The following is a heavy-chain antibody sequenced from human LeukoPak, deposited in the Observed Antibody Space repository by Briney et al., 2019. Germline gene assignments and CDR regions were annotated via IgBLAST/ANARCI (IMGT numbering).Heavy chain of an antibody. CDR2: IYYGGNT. CDR3: ARPPSSTTITHCSFDF. CDR1: GGSISSSNYY. Sequence: SETLSLTCTVSGGSISSSNYYWGWIRQPPGKGLEWIGSIYYGGNTNYNPSLKSRVTLSVDTSKNQFSLKVSSVTAADTAVYYCARPPSSTTITHCSFDFWGRGTLVTVSS. D-gene: IGHD6-6*01. V-gene: IGHV4-39*01. J-gene: IGHJ4*02.